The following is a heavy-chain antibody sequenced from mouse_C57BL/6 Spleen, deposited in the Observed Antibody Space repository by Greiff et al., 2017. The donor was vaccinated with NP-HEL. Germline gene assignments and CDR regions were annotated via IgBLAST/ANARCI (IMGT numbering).Heavy chain of an antibody. CDR1: GFSLTSYG. J-gene: IGHJ4*01. CDR3: ARYYDYDDAMDY. D-gene: IGHD2-4*01. V-gene: IGHV2-2*01. CDR2: IWSGGST. Sequence: VKLMESGPGLVQPSQSLSITCTVSGFSLTSYGVHWVRQSPGKGLEWLGVIWSGGSTDYTAAFISRLSISKDNSKSQVFFKMNSLQADDTAIYYFARYYDYDDAMDYWGQVTSVTVSS.